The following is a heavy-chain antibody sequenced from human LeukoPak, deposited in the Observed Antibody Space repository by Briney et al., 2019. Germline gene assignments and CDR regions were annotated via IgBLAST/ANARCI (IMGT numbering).Heavy chain of an antibody. CDR3: ARARTRQWLDIIYYYYYYMDV. J-gene: IGHJ6*03. CDR2: TTGSSGDT. CDR1: GFTFSDYA. V-gene: IGHV3-23*01. D-gene: IGHD6-19*01. Sequence: GGSLRLSCAASGFTFSDYALSWVRQTPGKGLEWVAATTGSSGDTYHADSVKGRFAISRDNSKNTLYLQMNSLRAEDTAVYYCARARTRQWLDIIYYYYYYMDVWGKGTTVTISS.